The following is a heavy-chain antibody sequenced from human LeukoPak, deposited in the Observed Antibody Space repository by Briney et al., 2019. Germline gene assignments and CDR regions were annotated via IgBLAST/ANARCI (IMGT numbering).Heavy chain of an antibody. CDR2: INPNSGGT. D-gene: IGHD3-10*01. Sequence: ASVKVSCKASGYTFTGCYMHWVRQAPGQGLEWMGWINPNSGGTNYAQKFQGRVTMTRDTSISTAYMELSRLRSDDTAVYYCARADSGSYTYYFDYWGQGTLATVSS. J-gene: IGHJ4*02. CDR1: GYTFTGCY. CDR3: ARADSGSYTYYFDY. V-gene: IGHV1-2*02.